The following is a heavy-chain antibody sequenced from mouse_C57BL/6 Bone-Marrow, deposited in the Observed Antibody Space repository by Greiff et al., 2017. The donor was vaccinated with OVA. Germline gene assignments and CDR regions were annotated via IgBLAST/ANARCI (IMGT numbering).Heavy chain of an antibody. V-gene: IGHV1-55*01. CDR1: GYTFTSYW. CDR2: IYPGSGST. Sequence: VQLQQPGAELVKPGASVKMSCKASGYTFTSYWITWVKQRPGQGLEWIGDIYPGSGSTNYNEKFKSKATLTVDTSSSTAYMQLSSLTSEDSAVYYCAREGIYYDGSSDVGFAYWGQGTLVTVSA. CDR3: AREGIYYDGSSDVGFAY. D-gene: IGHD1-1*01. J-gene: IGHJ3*01.